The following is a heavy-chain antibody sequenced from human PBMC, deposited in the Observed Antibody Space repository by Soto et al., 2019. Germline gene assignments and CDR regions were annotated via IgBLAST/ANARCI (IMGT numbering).Heavy chain of an antibody. CDR1: EFTFSSYV. D-gene: IGHD1-26*01. V-gene: IGHV3-23*01. CDR2: ISGNGVTA. Sequence: EVQLLESGGALVQPGGSLRLSCAASEFTFSSYVMSWVRQAPGEGLDWVSSISGNGVTAYYADSVKGRFTVSRDSSKNTLSLQMNSLRAEDTAVYYCAKDLTDLLSGDTFDIWGQGTMVTVSS. CDR3: AKDLTDLLSGDTFDI. J-gene: IGHJ3*02.